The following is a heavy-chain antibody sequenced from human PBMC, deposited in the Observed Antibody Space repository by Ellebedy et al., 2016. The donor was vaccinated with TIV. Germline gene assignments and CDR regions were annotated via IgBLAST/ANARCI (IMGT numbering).Heavy chain of an antibody. Sequence: GGSLRLXXAASGFTFSDYYMSWIRQAPGKGLEWVSYISSSGSTIYYADSVKGRFTISRDNAKNSLYLQMNSLRAEDTAVYYCAREGGWLRFRRYYGMDVWGQGTTVTVSS. J-gene: IGHJ6*02. V-gene: IGHV3-11*01. CDR3: AREGGWLRFRRYYGMDV. CDR2: ISSSGSTI. CDR1: GFTFSDYY. D-gene: IGHD5-12*01.